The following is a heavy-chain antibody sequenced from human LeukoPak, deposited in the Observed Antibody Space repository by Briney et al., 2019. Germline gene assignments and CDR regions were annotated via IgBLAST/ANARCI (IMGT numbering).Heavy chain of an antibody. Sequence: GGSLSLSCAASGFTFSPYSLHWVRQAPGKGREWVTLILYDGSKKYYTDSVRGRFTISRDDSKNSLYLQMNSLRAEDTAVYYCARVGSGYTNDAFDIWGQGTMVTVSS. CDR1: GFTFSPYS. CDR3: ARVGSGYTNDAFDI. V-gene: IGHV3-30*12. D-gene: IGHD5-12*01. J-gene: IGHJ3*02. CDR2: ILYDGSKK.